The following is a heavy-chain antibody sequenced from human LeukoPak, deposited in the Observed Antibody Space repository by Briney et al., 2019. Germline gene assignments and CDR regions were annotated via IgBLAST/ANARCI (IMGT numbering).Heavy chain of an antibody. CDR2: IYSGGST. J-gene: IGHJ4*02. D-gene: IGHD3-10*01. CDR3: ARTIPYGSGRQHPGKYYFDY. V-gene: IGHV3-53*01. Sequence: GGSLRLSCAASGFTVSLKYMSWVRQAPGKGLEWVSVIYSGGSTYYADSVKGRFTIPRDDPKTTVYLQMDSLRAEDTAVYYCARTIPYGSGRQHPGKYYFDYWGQGTLVTVSS. CDR1: GFTVSLKY.